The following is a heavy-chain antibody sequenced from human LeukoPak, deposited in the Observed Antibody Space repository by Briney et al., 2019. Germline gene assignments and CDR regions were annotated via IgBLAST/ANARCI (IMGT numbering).Heavy chain of an antibody. CDR1: GGSISSGGYY. V-gene: IGHV4-31*03. CDR3: ARGTVVTHDVDY. Sequence: PSETLSLTCTVSGGSISSGGYYWSWIRQHPRKGLEWIGYIYYSGSTYYNPSLKSRVTISVDTSKNQFSLKLSSVTAADTAVYYCARGTVVTHDVDYWGQGTLVTVSS. D-gene: IGHD4-23*01. CDR2: IYYSGST. J-gene: IGHJ4*02.